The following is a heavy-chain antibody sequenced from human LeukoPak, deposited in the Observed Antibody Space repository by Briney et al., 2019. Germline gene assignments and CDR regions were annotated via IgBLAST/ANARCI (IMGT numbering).Heavy chain of an antibody. CDR1: GVTFSTYA. Sequence: SVKVSCKASGVTFSTYAISWVRQAPGQGLEWMGGINPMFGTANYAQKLQGRVTMTTDTSTSTAYMELRSLRSDDTAVYYCARVGTGGDWFDPWGQGTLVTVSS. V-gene: IGHV1-69*05. CDR2: INPMFGTA. D-gene: IGHD2-8*02. J-gene: IGHJ5*02. CDR3: ARVGTGGDWFDP.